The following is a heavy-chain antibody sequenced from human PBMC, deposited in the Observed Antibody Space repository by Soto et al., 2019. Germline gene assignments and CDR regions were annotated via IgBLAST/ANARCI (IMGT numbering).Heavy chain of an antibody. CDR3: ARGLLYGVVAASGFNI. V-gene: IGHV1-8*01. D-gene: IGHD3-3*01. Sequence: ASVKVSCKASGYTFTSYDINWVRQATGQGLEWMGWMNPNSGNTGYAQKFQGRVTMTRNTSISTAYMELSSLRSEDTAVYYCARGLLYGVVAASGFNIWGQGTMVTVSS. CDR2: MNPNSGNT. J-gene: IGHJ3*02. CDR1: GYTFTSYD.